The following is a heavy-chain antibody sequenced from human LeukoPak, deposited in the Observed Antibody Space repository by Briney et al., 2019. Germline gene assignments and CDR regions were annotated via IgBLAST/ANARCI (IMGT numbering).Heavy chain of an antibody. J-gene: IGHJ4*02. CDR1: GYTFTGYY. CDR3: ARVGDIVLMVYDY. V-gene: IGHV1-2*02. CDR2: INPNSGGT. Sequence: ASVKVSCKASGYTFTGYYMHWVRQAPGQGLEWMGWINPNSGGTNYAQKFQGRVTMTRDTSISTAYMELSRLRSGDTAVYYCARVGDIVLMVYDYWGQGTLVTVSS. D-gene: IGHD2-8*01.